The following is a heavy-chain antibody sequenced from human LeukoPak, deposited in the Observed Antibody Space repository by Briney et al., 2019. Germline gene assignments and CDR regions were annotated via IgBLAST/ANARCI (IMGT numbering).Heavy chain of an antibody. Sequence: WASVKVSCKASGYTFTGYYMHWVRQAPGQGLEWMGWINPNSGGTNYAQKFQGWVTMTRDTSISTAYMELSRLRSDNTAVYYCASSRFGGFPYYWGQGTLVTVSS. CDR3: ASSRFGGFPYY. V-gene: IGHV1-2*04. D-gene: IGHD4-23*01. J-gene: IGHJ4*02. CDR2: INPNSGGT. CDR1: GYTFTGYY.